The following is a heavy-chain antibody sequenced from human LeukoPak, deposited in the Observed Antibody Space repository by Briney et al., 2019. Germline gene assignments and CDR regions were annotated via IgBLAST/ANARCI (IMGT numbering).Heavy chain of an antibody. CDR2: INHSGST. J-gene: IGHJ6*03. D-gene: IGHD2-8*01. CDR3: ARGRWVLYYYYYMDV. V-gene: IGHV4-34*01. Sequence: SETLSLTCAVYGGSFSGYYWSWIRQPPGKGLEWIGEINHSGSTNYNPSLKSRVTISVDTSKNQFSLKLSSVTAADTAVYYCARGRWVLYYYYYMDVWGKGTTVTVSS. CDR1: GGSFSGYY.